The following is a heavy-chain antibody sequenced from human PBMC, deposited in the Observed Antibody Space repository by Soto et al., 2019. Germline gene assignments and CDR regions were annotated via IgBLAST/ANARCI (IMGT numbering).Heavy chain of an antibody. CDR2: FIPIFDAA. CDR1: GGTFSNYA. V-gene: IGHV1-69*01. D-gene: IGHD3-10*01. Sequence: QVQLVQSGAEVKKPGSSVKVSCKASGGTFSNYAINWVRQAPGQGLEWMGGFIPIFDAANYAQNFRGRVMITADESTSTAYMELSGLRSEDTAMYYCARKAESYGFDIWGQGTLVTVS. CDR3: ARKAESYGFDI. J-gene: IGHJ3*02.